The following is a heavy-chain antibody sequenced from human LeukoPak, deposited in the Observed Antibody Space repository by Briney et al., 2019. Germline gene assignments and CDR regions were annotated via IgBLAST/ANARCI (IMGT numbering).Heavy chain of an antibody. D-gene: IGHD5-24*01. J-gene: IGHJ4*02. CDR2: ISHDERTK. Sequence: GESLTLSCVASGFNFDNYAMHWVRQPLGKGLEWVAVISHDERTKYYADSMKGRITISRDNSKNTVFLQMNNLRTEDTAVYFCARPSPPGDGYNPPDYWGQGTLVTVSS. CDR1: GFNFDNYA. CDR3: ARPSPPGDGYNPPDY. V-gene: IGHV3-30*04.